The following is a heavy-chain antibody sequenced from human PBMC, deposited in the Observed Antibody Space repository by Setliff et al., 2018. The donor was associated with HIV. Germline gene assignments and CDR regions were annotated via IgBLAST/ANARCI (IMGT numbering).Heavy chain of an antibody. D-gene: IGHD6-19*01. CDR3: VDGGWDY. V-gene: IGHV3-48*04. CDR1: GFTFSDSN. J-gene: IGHJ4*02. Sequence: GGSLRLSCAASGFTFSDSNMNWVRQTPGKGLEWLSHISNGSPTIYYADSVKGRFTISRDNAKNSLYLALNNLRVEDTALYYCVDGGWDYWGQGTPVTVSS. CDR2: ISNGSPTI.